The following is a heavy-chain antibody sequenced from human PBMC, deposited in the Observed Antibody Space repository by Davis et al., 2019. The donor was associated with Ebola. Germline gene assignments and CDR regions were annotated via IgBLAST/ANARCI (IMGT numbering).Heavy chain of an antibody. CDR1: GYTFTSYG. Sequence: ASVKVSCKASGYTFTSYGIRWVRQAPGQGLEWMGWISAYNGNTNYAQKLQGRVTMTTDTSSSTAYMELRSLRSDDPAVYYCARDGDSGYYYGDFDYWGQGTLVTVSS. V-gene: IGHV1-18*01. J-gene: IGHJ4*02. D-gene: IGHD3-22*01. CDR2: ISAYNGNT. CDR3: ARDGDSGYYYGDFDY.